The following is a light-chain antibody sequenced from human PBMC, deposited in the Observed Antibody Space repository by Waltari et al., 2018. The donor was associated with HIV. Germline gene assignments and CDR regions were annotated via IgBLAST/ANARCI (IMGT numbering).Light chain of an antibody. CDR3: QTWDTGPWV. J-gene: IGLJ3*02. CDR1: GGHSSYA. V-gene: IGLV4-69*02. Sequence: QLILTQSPSASASLGASVKLTCTLSGGHSSYAIAWHQLQPEKGTRYLMKLNRDGSHTKGDGIPERFAGSSSGTERFLTISSLQSDEEADYYCQTWDTGPWVFGGGTKLTVL. CDR2: LNRDGSH.